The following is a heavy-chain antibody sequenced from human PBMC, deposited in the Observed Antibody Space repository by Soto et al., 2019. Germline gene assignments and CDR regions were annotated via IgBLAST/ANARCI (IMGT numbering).Heavy chain of an antibody. Sequence: QVQLVQSGAEVKKPGASVKVSCKASGYTFTSYAMHWVRQAPGQRLEWMGWINAGNGNTKYSQKFQGRVTITRDTSASAADREVSSLRSEDTAVYWCARGGDSSGYSDYWGQGTLVTVSS. CDR2: INAGNGNT. CDR3: ARGGDSSGYSDY. D-gene: IGHD3-22*01. CDR1: GYTFTSYA. J-gene: IGHJ4*02. V-gene: IGHV1-3*01.